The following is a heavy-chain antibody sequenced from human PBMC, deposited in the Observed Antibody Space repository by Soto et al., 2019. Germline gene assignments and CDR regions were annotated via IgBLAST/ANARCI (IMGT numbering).Heavy chain of an antibody. V-gene: IGHV4-34*01. D-gene: IGHD6-6*01. J-gene: IGHJ4*02. CDR2: ISQSGNT. Sequence: SETLSLTCSIYSGSFSGYYWSWIRQPPGKGLEWIGEISQSGNTNYSPSLKSRVSISIDTSKKQFSLNLASVSAADTAVYYCARAPKVSGSSQTRPDFWGQGTLVSAPQ. CDR3: ARAPKVSGSSQTRPDF. CDR1: SGSFSGYY.